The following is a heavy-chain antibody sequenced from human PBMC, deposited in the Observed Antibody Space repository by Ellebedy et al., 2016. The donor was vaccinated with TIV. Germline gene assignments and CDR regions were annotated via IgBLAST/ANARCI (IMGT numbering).Heavy chain of an antibody. V-gene: IGHV3-23*01. CDR3: AGGSGSYRGAY. D-gene: IGHD3-10*01. CDR2: ISGSGGST. Sequence: GGSLRLSXAASGFTFSSYAMSWVRQAPGKGLEWVSAISGSGGSTYYADSVKGRFTISRDNSKNTLYLQMNSLRAEDTAVYYCAGGSGSYRGAYWGQGTLVTVSS. CDR1: GFTFSSYA. J-gene: IGHJ4*02.